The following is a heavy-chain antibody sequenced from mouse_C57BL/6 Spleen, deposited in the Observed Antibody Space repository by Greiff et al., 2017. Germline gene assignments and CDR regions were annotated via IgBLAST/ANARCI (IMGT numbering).Heavy chain of an antibody. J-gene: IGHJ1*03. V-gene: IGHV10-1*01. D-gene: IGHD1-2*01. CDR2: IRSKSNNYAT. CDR3: VRPHNYVGWYVDV. Sequence: EVQRVESGGGLVQPKGSLKLSCAASGFSFNTYAMNWVRQAPGKGLEWVARIRSKSNNYATYYADSVKDRFTISRDDSESMLYLQMNNLKTEDTAMYYCVRPHNYVGWYVDVWGTGTTVTVSS. CDR1: GFSFNTYA.